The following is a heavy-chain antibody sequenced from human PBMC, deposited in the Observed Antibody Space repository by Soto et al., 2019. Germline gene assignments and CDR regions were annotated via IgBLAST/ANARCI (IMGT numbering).Heavy chain of an antibody. J-gene: IGHJ4*02. CDR2: ITVGSSHI. V-gene: IGHV3-21*01. D-gene: IGHD3-16*01. CDR3: SRSPEVGVRGAY. Sequence: EVQLVECGGGLVKPGGSLRLSCTGSGFPFSAYNINWVRQAPGKGLEWVSSITVGSSHIYQPNSMKGRFTISRDDAKNSVYLQIDSLRDEDTALYYCSRSPEVGVRGAYWGQGTLVTVSS. CDR1: GFPFSAYN.